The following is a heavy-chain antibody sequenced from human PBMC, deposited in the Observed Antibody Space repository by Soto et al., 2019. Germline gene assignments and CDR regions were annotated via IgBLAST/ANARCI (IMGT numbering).Heavy chain of an antibody. CDR1: GYTFTSYG. CDR2: ISAYNGNT. Sequence: QVQLVQSGAEVKKPGASVKVSCKASGYTFTSYGISWVRQAPGQGLEWMGWISAYNGNTNYAQKLQGRVTMTTDTSTSTAYMELRSLRSDDTAVYYCVRDHPVLRYFDWLLRGDYYGMDVWGQGTTVTVSS. V-gene: IGHV1-18*04. D-gene: IGHD3-9*01. J-gene: IGHJ6*02. CDR3: VRDHPVLRYFDWLLRGDYYGMDV.